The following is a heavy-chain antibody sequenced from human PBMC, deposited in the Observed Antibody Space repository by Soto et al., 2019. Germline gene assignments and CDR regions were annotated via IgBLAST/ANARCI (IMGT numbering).Heavy chain of an antibody. D-gene: IGHD3-10*01. J-gene: IGHJ4*02. CDR1: GYTFSNYD. CDR3: AKVSRKGSAIDFDY. V-gene: IGHV1-8*01. Sequence: QVQLVQSGAELKKPGASVKVSCKASGYTFSNYDMNWVRQATGQGPEWIGWVNPNNGDTGYAQKFQGRGTLTTDISTATAYMELTSLRSEDTDISYCAKVSRKGSAIDFDYGGQGTLITVSS. CDR2: VNPNNGDT.